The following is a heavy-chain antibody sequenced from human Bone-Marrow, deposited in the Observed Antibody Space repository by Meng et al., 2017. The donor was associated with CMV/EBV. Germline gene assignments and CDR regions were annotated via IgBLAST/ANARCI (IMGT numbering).Heavy chain of an antibody. Sequence: GESLKISCAASGFSFSDYSINWVRQATGKGLEWVSAIGTAGDTYYPGSVKGRFTISRENAKNSLYLQMNSLRLEDTAVYYCARVRSYRGSGLYTNEVASDIWGQGSMVTVSS. V-gene: IGHV3-13*01. CDR1: GFSFSDYS. D-gene: IGHD3-10*01. CDR3: ARVRSYRGSGLYTNEVASDI. J-gene: IGHJ3*02. CDR2: IGTAGDT.